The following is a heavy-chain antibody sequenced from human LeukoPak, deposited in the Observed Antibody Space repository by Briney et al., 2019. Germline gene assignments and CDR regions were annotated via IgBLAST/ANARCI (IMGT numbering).Heavy chain of an antibody. CDR1: GFTFSSYG. D-gene: IGHD5-12*01. CDR2: IRYDGSSE. CDR3: AKERCGSNYYFDY. Sequence: GGSLRLSCAASGFTFSSYGMHWVRQAPGKWLEWVALIRYDGSSEYYADSVKGRFTISRDNSKNTLYLQMNSLRPEDTAVYYCAKERCGSNYYFDYWGQGTLVTVSS. V-gene: IGHV3-30*02. J-gene: IGHJ4*02.